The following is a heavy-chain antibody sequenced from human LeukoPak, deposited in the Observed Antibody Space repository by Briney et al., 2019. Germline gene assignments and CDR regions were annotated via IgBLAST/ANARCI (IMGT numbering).Heavy chain of an antibody. J-gene: IGHJ4*02. CDR2: VTTNNGGT. CDR1: GYTFTDYY. CDR3: AREIGVAPSFYY. V-gene: IGHV1-2*06. D-gene: IGHD2-2*01. Sequence: ASVKVSCKASGYTFTDYYMHWVRQAPGQGFEWMGRVTTNNGGTNYAQKFQGRVTMTRDTSISTAYMELSRLRSDDTAVYHCAREIGVAPSFYYRCQGALVTVSS.